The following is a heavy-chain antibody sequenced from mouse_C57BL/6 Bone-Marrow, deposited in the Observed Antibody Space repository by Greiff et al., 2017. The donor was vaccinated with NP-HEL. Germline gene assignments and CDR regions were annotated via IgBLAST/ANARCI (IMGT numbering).Heavy chain of an antibody. CDR1: GYSFTDYN. D-gene: IGHD2-5*01. CDR2: INPNYGTT. V-gene: IGHV1-39*01. CDR3: ARTVYYSNYEGYFDV. J-gene: IGHJ1*03. Sequence: VQLKESGPELVKPGASVKISCKASGYSFTDYNMNWVKQSNGKSLEWIGVINPNYGTTSYNQKFKGKATLTVDQSSSTAYMQLNSLTSEDSAVYYCARTVYYSNYEGYFDVWGTGTTVTVSS.